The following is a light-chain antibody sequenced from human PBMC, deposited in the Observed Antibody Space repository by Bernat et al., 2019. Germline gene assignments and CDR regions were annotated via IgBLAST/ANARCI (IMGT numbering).Light chain of an antibody. CDR1: QAISKY. CDR2: GAS. V-gene: IGKV1-16*01. J-gene: IGKJ4*01. CDR3: QQYDRYPLA. Sequence: DIQMTQSPSSLSASEGDRVTITCRATQAISKYLAWVQQKPGKAPKSLIYGASTLFSGVPSRFSGSGSETDFTLTISSLQPEDSATYYCQQYDRYPLAFGGGTKVEVK.